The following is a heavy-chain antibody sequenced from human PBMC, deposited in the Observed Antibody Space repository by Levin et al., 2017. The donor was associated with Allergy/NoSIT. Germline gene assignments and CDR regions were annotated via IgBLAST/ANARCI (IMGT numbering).Heavy chain of an antibody. V-gene: IGHV1-2*02. Sequence: ASVKVSCKASGYTFTGYYMHWVRQAPGQGLEWMGWINPNSGGTNYAQKFQGRVTMTRDTSISTAYMELSRLRSDDTAVYYCARGRGPWLVGSDFDYWGQGTLVTVSS. J-gene: IGHJ4*02. CDR1: GYTFTGYY. D-gene: IGHD6-19*01. CDR3: ARGRGPWLVGSDFDY. CDR2: INPNSGGT.